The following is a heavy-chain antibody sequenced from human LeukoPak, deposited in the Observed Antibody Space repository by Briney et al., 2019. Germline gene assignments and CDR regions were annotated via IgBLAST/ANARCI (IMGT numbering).Heavy chain of an antibody. J-gene: IGHJ4*02. CDR2: INHSGST. CDR3: AKYGNSGWVIDN. CDR1: GGSFSGYY. V-gene: IGHV4-34*01. Sequence: PLETLSLTCAVYGGSFSGYYWSWIRQPPGKGLEWIGEINHSGSTNYNPSLKSRVTISVDTSKNQFSLKLSSVTAADTAVYFCAKYGNSGWVIDNWGQGTLVTVSS. D-gene: IGHD6-19*01.